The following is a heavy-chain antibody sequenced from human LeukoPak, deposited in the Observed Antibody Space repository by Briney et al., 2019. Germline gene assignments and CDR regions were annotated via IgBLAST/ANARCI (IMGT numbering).Heavy chain of an antibody. CDR3: ARDLISSSWYPSCFDY. CDR2: IYYSGST. J-gene: IGHJ4*02. V-gene: IGHV4-61*08. Sequence: SETLSLTCTVSGGSISSGGYYWSWIRQHPGKGLEWIGYIYYSGSTNYNPSLKSRVTISVDTSKNQFSLKLSSVTAADTAVYYCARDLISSSWYPSCFDYWGQGTLVTVSS. CDR1: GGSISSGGYY. D-gene: IGHD6-13*01.